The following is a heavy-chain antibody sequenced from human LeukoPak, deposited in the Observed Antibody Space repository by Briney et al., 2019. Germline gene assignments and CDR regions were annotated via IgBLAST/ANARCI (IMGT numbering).Heavy chain of an antibody. J-gene: IGHJ1*01. CDR3: GSQFYGSSGYYFQH. Sequence: PSETLSLTCTVSGGSISSRSYYWGWIRQPPGKGLEWIANIYSSGSTYQNPSLKSRVTISVDTSKTHFSLKLSSLTAADTAVYYCGSQFYGSSGYYFQHWGQGTLVTVSS. D-gene: IGHD3-22*01. CDR1: GGSISSRSYY. CDR2: IYSSGST. V-gene: IGHV4-39*02.